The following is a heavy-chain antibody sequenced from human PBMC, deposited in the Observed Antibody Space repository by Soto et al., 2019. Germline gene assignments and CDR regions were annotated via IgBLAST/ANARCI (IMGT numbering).Heavy chain of an antibody. V-gene: IGHV4-39*01. CDR2: IYYSGST. Sequence: SETLSLTCTVSGDSISSSIYYWGWIRQPPGKGLEWIGSIYYSGSTYYNPSLKSRVTISGDTSKNQFSLRLSSVTAADTAVYYCARRQIVGGTTNFDYWGPGTLVTVSS. J-gene: IGHJ4*02. CDR3: ARRQIVGGTTNFDY. D-gene: IGHD1-26*01. CDR1: GDSISSSIYY.